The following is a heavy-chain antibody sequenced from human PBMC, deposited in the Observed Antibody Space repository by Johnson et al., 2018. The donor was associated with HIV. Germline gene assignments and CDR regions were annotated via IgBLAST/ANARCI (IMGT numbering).Heavy chain of an antibody. CDR3: AREGAWEVRPGAFDI. CDR1: GLTFSRYG. Sequence: QVQLVESGGGLVQPGGSLRLSCVASGLTFSRYGMHWVRQAPGTGLEWVAFIRYDGSNKNYADSVKGRFTISRDNSKNTLYLQMNSLRAEDTAVYYCAREGAWEVRPGAFDIWGQGTMVTVSS. V-gene: IGHV3-30*02. D-gene: IGHD1-26*01. J-gene: IGHJ3*02. CDR2: IRYDGSNK.